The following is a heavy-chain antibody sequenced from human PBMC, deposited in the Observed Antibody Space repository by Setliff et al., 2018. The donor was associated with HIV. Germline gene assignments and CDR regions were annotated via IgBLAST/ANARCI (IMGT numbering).Heavy chain of an antibody. CDR1: RGSISSGTYY. CDR3: NIYYYYYMDV. J-gene: IGHJ6*03. Sequence: LSLTCTVSRGSISSGTYYWTWIRQPPGKGLEWIGSIYYSGSTNYNPSLKSRVTISVDTSKNQFSLSLTSVTAADTAVYYCNIYYYYYMDVWGKGTTVTVSS. V-gene: IGHV4-61*01. CDR2: IYYSGST.